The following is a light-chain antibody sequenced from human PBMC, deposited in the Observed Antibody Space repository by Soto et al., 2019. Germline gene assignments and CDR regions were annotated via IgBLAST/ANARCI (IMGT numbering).Light chain of an antibody. CDR2: GAS. CDR3: QQYNNWPPWT. J-gene: IGKJ1*01. V-gene: IGKV3-15*01. Sequence: MVMTQCPAPPSVFPGEKTTLSCRASQSVSSNLAWYQQKPGQAPRLLIYGASTRATGIPARFSGSGSGTEFTLTISSLQSEDFAVYYCQQYNNWPPWTFGQGTKV. CDR1: QSVSSN.